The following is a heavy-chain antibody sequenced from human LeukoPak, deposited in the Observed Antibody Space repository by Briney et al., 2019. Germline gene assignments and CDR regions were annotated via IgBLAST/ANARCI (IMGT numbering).Heavy chain of an antibody. J-gene: IGHJ6*02. CDR2: VSGSGVNT. Sequence: QPGGSLRLSCAASGFTFSSYAMSWVRQAPGKGLDWVSTVSGSGVNTYYADSVKGRFTISRDNSKNTLYLQMNSLRAEDTAVCYCANNEGQLAFHGMDVWGQGTTVTVSS. CDR3: ANNEGQLAFHGMDV. D-gene: IGHD6-13*01. V-gene: IGHV3-23*01. CDR1: GFTFSSYA.